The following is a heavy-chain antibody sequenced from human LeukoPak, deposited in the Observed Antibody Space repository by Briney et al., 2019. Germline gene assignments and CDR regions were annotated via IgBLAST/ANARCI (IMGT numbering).Heavy chain of an antibody. J-gene: IGHJ4*02. CDR3: ARDRIAAPDY. Sequence: GGSLRLSCAASGFTLSSYWMSRVRQAPGKGLEWVANIKQDGSEKYYVDSVKGRFTISRDNAKNSLYLQMNSLRAEDTAVYYCARDRIAAPDYWGQGTLVTVSS. V-gene: IGHV3-7*01. CDR1: GFTLSSYW. D-gene: IGHD6-13*01. CDR2: IKQDGSEK.